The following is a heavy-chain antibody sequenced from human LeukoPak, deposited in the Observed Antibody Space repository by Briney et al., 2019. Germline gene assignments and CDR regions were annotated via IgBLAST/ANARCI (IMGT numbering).Heavy chain of an antibody. J-gene: IGHJ4*02. CDR1: EFTFSSYS. Sequence: GGSLRLSCAASEFTFSSYSMNWVRQAPGKGLEWVSSISTSSSFVYYADSVTGRFTISRDNAKNLLYLQISSLRPEDTAIYYCARGECGGTNCYDGIFDYWGQGTLVTVSS. V-gene: IGHV3-21*01. CDR3: ARGECGGTNCYDGIFDY. CDR2: ISTSSSFV. D-gene: IGHD2-2*01.